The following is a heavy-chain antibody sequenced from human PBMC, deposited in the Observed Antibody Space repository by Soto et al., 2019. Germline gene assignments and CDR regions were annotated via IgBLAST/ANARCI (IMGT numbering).Heavy chain of an antibody. D-gene: IGHD6-13*01. CDR2: ISGSGRST. CDR3: ARDPPSEKMQPDYGMDV. CDR1: GFTFSSCV. Sequence: GGSLRLSCAASGFTFSSCVMSWVRQSPGRGLEWVSFISGSGRSTDYGDSVKGRFTISRDNSKNTVFLHMNTLRAEDTAVYYCARDPPSEKMQPDYGMDVWRQGTTVTVSS. V-gene: IGHV3-23*01. J-gene: IGHJ6*02.